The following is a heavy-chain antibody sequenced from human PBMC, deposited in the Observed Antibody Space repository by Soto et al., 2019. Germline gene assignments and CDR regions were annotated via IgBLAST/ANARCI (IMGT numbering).Heavy chain of an antibody. J-gene: IGHJ4*02. D-gene: IGHD2-15*01. CDR3: ARGAYCSGGSCRQAWYYFDY. CDR2: MNPNSGNT. CDR1: GYTFTSYD. V-gene: IGHV1-8*01. Sequence: GASVKVSCKASGYTFTSYDINWVRQATGQGLEWMGWMNPNSGNTGYAQKFQGRVTMTRNTSISTAYMELSSLRSEDTAVYYCARGAYCSGGSCRQAWYYFDYWGQGTLVTVSS.